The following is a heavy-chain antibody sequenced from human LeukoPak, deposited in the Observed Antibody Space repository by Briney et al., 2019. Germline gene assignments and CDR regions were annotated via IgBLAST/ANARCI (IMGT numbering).Heavy chain of an antibody. D-gene: IGHD3-10*01. CDR2: FHTGGST. CDR3: ARWFGDFPLDY. Sequence: GGSLRLSCTVSGFTVSSHLMSWVRQAPGKGLEWVSAFHTGGSTHYADSVKGRFTISRDNSKNTLYLEMNSLRAEDTAVYYCARWFGDFPLDYWGQGTLVTVSS. J-gene: IGHJ4*02. V-gene: IGHV3-66*01. CDR1: GFTVSSHL.